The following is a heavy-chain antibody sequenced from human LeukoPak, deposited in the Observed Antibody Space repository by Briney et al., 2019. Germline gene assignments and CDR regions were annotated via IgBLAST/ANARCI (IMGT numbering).Heavy chain of an antibody. CDR1: GGSFSGYY. Sequence: SETLSLTCAVYGGSFSGYYWSWIRQPPGKGLEWIGEINHSGNTNYNPSLKSRVTISVDTSKNQFSLKLSSVTAADTAVYYCARAGFALAPHRGTPFDYWGQGTLVTVS. D-gene: IGHD6-6*01. V-gene: IGHV4-34*01. CDR2: INHSGNT. CDR3: ARAGFALAPHRGTPFDY. J-gene: IGHJ4*02.